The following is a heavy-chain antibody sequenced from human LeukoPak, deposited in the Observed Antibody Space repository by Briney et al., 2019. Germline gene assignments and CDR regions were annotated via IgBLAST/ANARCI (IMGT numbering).Heavy chain of an antibody. V-gene: IGHV4-59*08. CDR2: NHNTWST. D-gene: IGHD2-15*01. J-gene: IGHJ6*02. CDR3: ARYVHCSGGSCYRYGLDV. CDR1: GGSVSSCH. Sequence: SETLSLTCTVSGGSVSSCHWSWVRQPPGRGLEWIGFNHNTWSTNYNPSLNSRVTISVDTSKNQFSLRLSSVTAADTAVYYCARYVHCSGGSCYRYGLDVWGQGTTVTVSS.